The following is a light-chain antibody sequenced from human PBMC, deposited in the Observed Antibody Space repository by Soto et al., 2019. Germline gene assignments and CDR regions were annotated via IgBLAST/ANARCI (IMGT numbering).Light chain of an antibody. Sequence: ERVLIQAPAVPFMSQGKRATLSCRASQSVRSNLAWYQQKPGQAPRLLIYGASTRATGIPARFSGSGSGTEFTLTISSLQSEDFANYYCQQYNNWLWTFGQGTKVDIK. CDR3: QQYNNWLWT. V-gene: IGKV3-15*01. J-gene: IGKJ1*01. CDR1: QSVRSN. CDR2: GAS.